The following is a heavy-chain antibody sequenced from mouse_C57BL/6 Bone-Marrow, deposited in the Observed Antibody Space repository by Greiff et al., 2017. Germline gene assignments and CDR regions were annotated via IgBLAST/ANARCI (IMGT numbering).Heavy chain of an antibody. CDR2: IDPNSGGT. V-gene: IGHV1-72*01. J-gene: IGHJ4*01. CDR1: GYTFTSYW. Sequence: QVQLQQPGAELVKPGASVKLSCKASGYTFTSYWMHWVKQRPGRGLEWIGRIDPNSGGTKYNEKFKSKATLTVDKPSSTAYMQLSSLTSEDCAVYYGARGEVYYYGSSYYAMDYWGQGTSVTVSS. D-gene: IGHD1-1*01. CDR3: ARGEVYYYGSSYYAMDY.